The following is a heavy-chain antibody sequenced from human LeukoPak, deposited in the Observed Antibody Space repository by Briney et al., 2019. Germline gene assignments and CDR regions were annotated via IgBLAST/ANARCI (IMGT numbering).Heavy chain of an antibody. CDR2: ISGSGGST. CDR3: ARFKVGYYGSGSGYYYGMDV. Sequence: GGSLRLSCAASGFTFSSYAMSWVRQAPGKGLEWVSAISGSGGSTYYADSVKGRFTISRDNSKNTLYLQMNSLRAEDTAVYYCARFKVGYYGSGSGYYYGMDVWGQGTTVTVSS. D-gene: IGHD3-10*01. V-gene: IGHV3-23*01. J-gene: IGHJ6*02. CDR1: GFTFSSYA.